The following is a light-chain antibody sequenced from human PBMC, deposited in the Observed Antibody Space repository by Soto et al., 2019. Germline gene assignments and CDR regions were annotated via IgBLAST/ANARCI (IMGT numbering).Light chain of an antibody. CDR2: KAS. V-gene: IGKV1-5*03. CDR1: QTISSW. Sequence: DIQITQSPSTLSGSVGDRVTITCRASQTISSWLAWYQQKPGKAPKLLIYKASTLKSGVPSRFSGSGSGTEFTLTISSLQAEDVAVYYCQQYYSTPLTFGGGTKVDIK. CDR3: QQYYSTPLT. J-gene: IGKJ4*01.